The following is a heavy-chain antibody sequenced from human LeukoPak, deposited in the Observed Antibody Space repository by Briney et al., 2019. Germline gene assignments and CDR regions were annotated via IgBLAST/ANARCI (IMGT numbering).Heavy chain of an antibody. J-gene: IGHJ3*02. CDR1: GFAFGSYA. CDR2: ISHDGDNT. CDR3: AREGNYNHCSGTSCSTVPDAFDI. D-gene: IGHD2-2*01. Sequence: PGGSLRLSCEASGFAFGSYAMHCVRQAPGRGLEWVAVISHDGDNTNSGESVRGRFTLSRDNLKNTLYLQMNSLRGEDTAVYYCAREGNYNHCSGTSCSTVPDAFDIWGQGTMVTVSS. V-gene: IGHV3-30-3*01.